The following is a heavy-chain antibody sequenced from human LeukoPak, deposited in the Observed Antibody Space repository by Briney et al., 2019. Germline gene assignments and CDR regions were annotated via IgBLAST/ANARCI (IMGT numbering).Heavy chain of an antibody. V-gene: IGHV1-18*01. CDR1: GYTFTSYG. D-gene: IGHD3-3*01. J-gene: IGHJ4*02. CDR2: ISAYNGNT. Sequence: ASVKVSCKASGYTFTSYGISWVRQTPGQGLEWMGWISAYNGNTNYAQKLQGRVTMTTDTSTSTAYMELRSLRSDDTAVYYCARDGRFLEWLLGYFDYWGQGTLVTVSS. CDR3: ARDGRFLEWLLGYFDY.